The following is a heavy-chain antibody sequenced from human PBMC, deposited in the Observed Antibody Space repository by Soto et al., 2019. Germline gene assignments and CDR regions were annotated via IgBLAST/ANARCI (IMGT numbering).Heavy chain of an antibody. V-gene: IGHV4-30-4*01. D-gene: IGHD2-2*01. CDR1: GGSISSGDYY. J-gene: IGHJ4*02. CDR3: ARNDCSSTSCYFDY. Sequence: PSETLSLTCTVSGGSISSGDYYWSWIRQPPGKGLEWIGYIYYSGSTYYNPSLKSRVTISVDTSKNQFPLKLSSVTAADTAVYYCARNDCSSTSCYFDYCGQGTLVTVSS. CDR2: IYYSGST.